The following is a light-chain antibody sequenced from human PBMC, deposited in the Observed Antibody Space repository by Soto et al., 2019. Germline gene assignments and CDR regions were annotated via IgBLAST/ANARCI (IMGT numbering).Light chain of an antibody. CDR3: SSSYASTTHFV. CDR1: STDIGDFNY. V-gene: IGLV2-14*03. CDR2: DVT. Sequence: QSALTQPASVSGSPGRSVTISCTGTSTDIGDFNYVSWYQQLPGRAPKLIIYDVTNRPSGISYRFSASKSGRTASLTISGLQDEDEADYYCSSSYASTTHFVFGGGTKLTVL. J-gene: IGLJ2*01.